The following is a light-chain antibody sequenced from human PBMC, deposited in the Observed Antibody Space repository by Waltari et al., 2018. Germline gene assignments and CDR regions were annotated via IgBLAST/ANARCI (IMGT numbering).Light chain of an antibody. CDR2: DVS. CDR1: SRAMGRADI. Sequence: QSALTQPAAVSGSPGQSVTVSCTGASRAMGRADIVSWYQQRPGNDPKLVISDVSKRPSGVSDRFSGCKSGDTASLTISGLPFEDEADYYCCSYAGNYVWVFGGGTRLTVL. V-gene: IGLV2-23*02. CDR3: CSYAGNYVWV. J-gene: IGLJ3*02.